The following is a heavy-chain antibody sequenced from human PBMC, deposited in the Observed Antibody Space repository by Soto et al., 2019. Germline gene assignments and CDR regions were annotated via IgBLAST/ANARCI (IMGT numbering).Heavy chain of an antibody. D-gene: IGHD2-21*02. J-gene: IGHJ3*02. Sequence: GESLQISCKGSVYSFTSYWISWVRQMPGKGLEWMGRIDPSDSYTNYSPSFQGHVTISADKSISTAYLQWSSLKASDTAMYYCGSIWDCGGDCYLTDAFDIWGQGKMVTV. CDR2: IDPSDSYT. CDR3: GSIWDCGGDCYLTDAFDI. CDR1: VYSFTSYW. V-gene: IGHV5-10-1*01.